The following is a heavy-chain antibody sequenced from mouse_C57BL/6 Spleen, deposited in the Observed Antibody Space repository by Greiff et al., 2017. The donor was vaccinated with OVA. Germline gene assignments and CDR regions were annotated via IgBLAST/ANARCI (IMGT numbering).Heavy chain of an antibody. Sequence: LEESGAELARPGASVKLSCKASGYTFTSYGISWVKQRTGQGLEWIGEIYPRSGNTYYNEKFKGKATLTADKSSSTAYMELRSLTSEDSAVYFCARGDYYGSSYGYWGQGTTLTVSS. CDR3: ARGDYYGSSYGY. CDR2: IYPRSGNT. CDR1: GYTFTSYG. D-gene: IGHD1-1*01. J-gene: IGHJ2*01. V-gene: IGHV1-81*01.